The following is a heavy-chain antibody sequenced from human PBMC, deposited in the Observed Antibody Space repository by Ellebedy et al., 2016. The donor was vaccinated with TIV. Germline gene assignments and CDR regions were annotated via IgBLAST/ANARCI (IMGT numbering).Heavy chain of an antibody. Sequence: SETLSLXXTVSGGSISSYYWSWIRQPPGKGLEWIGYIYYSGSTNYNPSLKSRVTISVDTSKNQFSLKLSSVTAADTAVYYCASSTTVTQIDYWGQGTLVTVSS. V-gene: IGHV4-59*01. CDR2: IYYSGST. D-gene: IGHD4-17*01. CDR1: GGSISSYY. CDR3: ASSTTVTQIDY. J-gene: IGHJ4*02.